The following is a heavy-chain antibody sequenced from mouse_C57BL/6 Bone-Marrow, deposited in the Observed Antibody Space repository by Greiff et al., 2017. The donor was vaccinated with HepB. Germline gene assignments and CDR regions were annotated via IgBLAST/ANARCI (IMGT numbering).Heavy chain of an antibody. D-gene: IGHD1-1*01. V-gene: IGHV1-15*01. CDR1: GYTFTDYE. J-gene: IGHJ4*01. CDR2: IDPETGGT. CDR3: TQVVATDYYAMDY. Sequence: LQESGAELVRPGASVTLSCKASGYTFTDYEMHWVKQTPVHGLEWIGAIDPETGGTAYNQKFKGKAILTADKSSSTAYMELRSLTSEDSAVYYCTQVVATDYYAMDYWGQGTSVTVSS.